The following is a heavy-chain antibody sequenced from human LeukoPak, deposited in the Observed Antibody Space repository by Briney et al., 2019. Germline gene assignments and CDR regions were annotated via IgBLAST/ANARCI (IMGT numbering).Heavy chain of an antibody. Sequence: PGGSLRLSCAASGFTLSSYSMNWVRQAPGKGLEWVSYISSSSTTIYHAASVKGRFTISRDNAKNSLYLQMNSLRDEDTAMYYCATYAVAGTEYWGQGTLLTVSS. V-gene: IGHV3-48*02. CDR1: GFTLSSYS. D-gene: IGHD6-19*01. J-gene: IGHJ4*02. CDR3: ATYAVAGTEY. CDR2: ISSSSTTI.